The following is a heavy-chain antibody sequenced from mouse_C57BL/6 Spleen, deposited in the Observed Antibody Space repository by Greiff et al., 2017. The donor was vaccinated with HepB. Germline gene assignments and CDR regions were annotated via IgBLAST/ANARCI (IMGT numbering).Heavy chain of an antibody. CDR2: IWRGGST. V-gene: IGHV2-5*01. J-gene: IGHJ4*01. CDR1: GFSLTSYG. D-gene: IGHD2-5*01. Sequence: VQLVESGPGLVQPSQSLSITCTVSGFSLTSYGVHWVRQSPGKGLEWLGVIWRGGSTDYNAAFMSRLSITKDNSKSQVFFKMNSLQADDTAIYYCAKGAYYSNYDAMDYWGQGTSVTVSS. CDR3: AKGAYYSNYDAMDY.